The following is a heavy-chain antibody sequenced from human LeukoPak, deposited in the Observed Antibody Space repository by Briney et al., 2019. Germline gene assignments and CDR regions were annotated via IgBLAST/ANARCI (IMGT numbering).Heavy chain of an antibody. Sequence: GASVKVSCKASGYTFTDYYMHWVRQAPGQGLEWMGWINPNSGGTNYAQNFQGRVTMTRDTSISTAYMELSRLRSDDTAVYPCARDGPGSGKVYDYWGQGTLVTVSS. D-gene: IGHD4-23*01. CDR1: GYTFTDYY. CDR3: ARDGPGSGKVYDY. CDR2: INPNSGGT. J-gene: IGHJ4*02. V-gene: IGHV1-2*02.